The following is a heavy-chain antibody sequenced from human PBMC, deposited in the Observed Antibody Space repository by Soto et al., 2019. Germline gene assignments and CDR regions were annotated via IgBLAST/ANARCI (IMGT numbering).Heavy chain of an antibody. V-gene: IGHV4-34*01. CDR1: GGSFSAYY. CDR3: AKTSRFEY. Sequence: QVLLQQWGAGLLKPSETLSLTCAVYGGSFSAYYWSWIRQPPGKGLEWIGEINHSGSTNYNPSLKRRVTISVDTSKNQFYLKQSSVTAADTAVYYCAKTSRFEYWGQGTLVTVFS. D-gene: IGHD6-6*01. J-gene: IGHJ4*02. CDR2: INHSGST.